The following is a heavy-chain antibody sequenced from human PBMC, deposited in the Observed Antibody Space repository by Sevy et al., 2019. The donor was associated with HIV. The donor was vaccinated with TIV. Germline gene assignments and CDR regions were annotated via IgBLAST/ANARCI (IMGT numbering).Heavy chain of an antibody. CDR1: GFTFSSYG. CDR2: ISYDGSNK. V-gene: IGHV3-30*18. Sequence: LSLTCAASGFTFSSYGMHWVRQAPGKGLEWVAVISYDGSNKYYADSVKGRFTISRDNSKNRLYLQMNSRRAEDTAVYYCAKDLMIDYIWGSYRSDAFDIWGQGTMVTVSS. D-gene: IGHD3-16*02. CDR3: AKDLMIDYIWGSYRSDAFDI. J-gene: IGHJ3*02.